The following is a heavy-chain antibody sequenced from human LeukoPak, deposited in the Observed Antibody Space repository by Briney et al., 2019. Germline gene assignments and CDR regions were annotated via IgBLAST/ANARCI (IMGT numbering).Heavy chain of an antibody. CDR3: ARDHDSSGYYADY. CDR1: GGSFSGYY. Sequence: SETLSLTCAVSGGSFSGYYWSWIRQPPGKGLEWMGEIKHSGSTNYNPSLKSRVTISVDTSKTEFSLKVSSVTAADTAVYYCARDHDSSGYYADYWGQGTLVTVSS. CDR2: IKHSGST. J-gene: IGHJ4*02. D-gene: IGHD3-22*01. V-gene: IGHV4-34*01.